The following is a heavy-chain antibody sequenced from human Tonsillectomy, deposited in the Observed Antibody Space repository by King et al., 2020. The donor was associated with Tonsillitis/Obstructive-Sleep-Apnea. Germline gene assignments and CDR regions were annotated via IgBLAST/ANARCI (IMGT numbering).Heavy chain of an antibody. V-gene: IGHV1-18*01. CDR3: ARDSMSHYFDTSAYYTFHY. Sequence: QLVQSGAEVKKPGASVKVSCKASGYTFTSYGISWVRQAPGQGLEWMGWISAYNGDTNYAQKLQGRLTMTTDTSTSKAYMELRSLRSDDTAVYYCARDSMSHYFDTSAYYTFHYWGQGTLVTVSS. J-gene: IGHJ4*02. CDR2: ISAYNGDT. CDR1: GYTFTSYG. D-gene: IGHD3-22*01.